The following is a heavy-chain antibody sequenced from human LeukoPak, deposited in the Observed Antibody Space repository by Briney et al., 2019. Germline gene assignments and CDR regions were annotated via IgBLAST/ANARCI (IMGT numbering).Heavy chain of an antibody. D-gene: IGHD4-4*01. Sequence: SETLSLTGTVSGGSISSYYWSWIRQPPGKGLEWIGYIYYSGSTNYNPSLKSRVTISVDTSKNQFPLKLSSVTAADTAVYCCARGGYRFKAFDIWGQGTMVTVSS. V-gene: IGHV4-59*01. CDR2: IYYSGST. J-gene: IGHJ3*02. CDR1: GGSISSYY. CDR3: ARGGYRFKAFDI.